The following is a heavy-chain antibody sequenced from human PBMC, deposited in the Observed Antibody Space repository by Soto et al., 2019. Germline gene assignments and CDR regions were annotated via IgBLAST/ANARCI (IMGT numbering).Heavy chain of an antibody. D-gene: IGHD5-12*01. J-gene: IGHJ4*02. V-gene: IGHV3-21*01. CDR1: GFTFSSYS. CDR3: ARVRDGYNAAAFDY. Sequence: EVQLVESGGGLVKPGGSLRLSCAASGFTFSSYSMNWVRQAPGKGLEWVSSISSSSSYIYYADSVKGRVTISRDNAKNSLYLQMNSLRAEDTAVYYCARVRDGYNAAAFDYWGQGTLVTVSS. CDR2: ISSSSSYI.